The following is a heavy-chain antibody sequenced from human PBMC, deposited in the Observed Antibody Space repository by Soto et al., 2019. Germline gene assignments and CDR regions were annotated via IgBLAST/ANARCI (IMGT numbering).Heavy chain of an antibody. V-gene: IGHV4-31*03. J-gene: IGHJ6*02. CDR2: IYYSGST. CDR1: GGSISSGGYY. CDR3: ARGGRRSPAMDV. Sequence: QVQLQESGPGLVRPSQTLSLTCTVSGGSISSGGYYWSWIRQHPGKGLEWIGYIYYSGSTYYNPSLKRRLTISVDTSKNQFSLKLSSVTAADTSVYYCARGGRRSPAMDVWGQGTTVTVSS.